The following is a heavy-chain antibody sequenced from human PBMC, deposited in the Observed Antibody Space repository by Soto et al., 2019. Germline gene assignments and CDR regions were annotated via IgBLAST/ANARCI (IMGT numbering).Heavy chain of an antibody. CDR1: GYTLTSYG. Sequence: QVQLVQSGAEVKKPGASVKVSCKASGYTLTSYGISWVRQAPGQGLEWMGWISAYNGTTNYAQKLQGRVTMTTDTSTSTAYVELRSLRSDDTAVYYCARDGTVTTHDYYGMDVWGQGTTVTVSS. D-gene: IGHD4-17*01. CDR2: ISAYNGTT. J-gene: IGHJ6*02. V-gene: IGHV1-18*01. CDR3: ARDGTVTTHDYYGMDV.